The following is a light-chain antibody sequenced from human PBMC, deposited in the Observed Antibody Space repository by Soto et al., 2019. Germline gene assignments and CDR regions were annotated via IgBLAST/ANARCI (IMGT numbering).Light chain of an antibody. J-gene: IGLJ2*01. CDR1: SSNIGAGYD. V-gene: IGLV1-40*01. CDR2: GNS. CDR3: QSYDSSLSGYVV. Sequence: QSVLTQPPSVSGAPGKRVTISCTGSSSNIGAGYDVHWYQQLPGTAPKLLIYGNSNRPSGVPDLFSGSKSGTSASLAITGLQAEDEADYSCQSYDSSLSGYVVFGGGTKLTVL.